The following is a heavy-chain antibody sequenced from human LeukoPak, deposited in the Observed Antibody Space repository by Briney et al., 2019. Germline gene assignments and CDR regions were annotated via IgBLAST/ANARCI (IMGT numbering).Heavy chain of an antibody. CDR3: ARDHYDYVWGSYRFDP. J-gene: IGHJ5*02. CDR1: GYTFTGYY. Sequence: ASVKVSCKASGYTFTGYYMHWVRQAPGQGLEWMGWINPNSGGTNYAQKLQGRVTMTTDTSTSTAYMELRSLRSDDTAVYYCARDHYDYVWGSYRFDPWGQGTLVTVSS. D-gene: IGHD3-16*02. V-gene: IGHV1-2*02. CDR2: INPNSGGT.